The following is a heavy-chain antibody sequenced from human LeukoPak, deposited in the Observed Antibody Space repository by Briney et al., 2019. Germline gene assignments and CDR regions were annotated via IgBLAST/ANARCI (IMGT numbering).Heavy chain of an antibody. J-gene: IGHJ4*02. D-gene: IGHD3-3*01. V-gene: IGHV3-48*01. Sequence: GGSLRLSCAASGFTFSTYSMNWVRQAPGKGLEWVSYISSSSSDIYYADSVKGRFTISRDNAKNSLYLQMNSLRAEDTAVYYCARGMELRFLEWFIPTFDYWGQGTLVTVSS. CDR1: GFTFSTYS. CDR2: ISSSSSDI. CDR3: ARGMELRFLEWFIPTFDY.